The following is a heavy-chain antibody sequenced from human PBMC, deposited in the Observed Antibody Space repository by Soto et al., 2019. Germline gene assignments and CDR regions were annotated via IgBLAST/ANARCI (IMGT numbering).Heavy chain of an antibody. Sequence: AAVKVSCKASGGTFSSYAISWVRQAPGQGLEWMGGIIPIFGTANYAQKFQGRVTITADESTSTAYMELSSLRSEDTAVYYCARYFPPATDILTGYSPQRWFDPWGQGTLVTVSS. V-gene: IGHV1-69*13. D-gene: IGHD3-9*01. CDR1: GGTFSSYA. J-gene: IGHJ5*02. CDR2: IIPIFGTA. CDR3: ARYFPPATDILTGYSPQRWFDP.